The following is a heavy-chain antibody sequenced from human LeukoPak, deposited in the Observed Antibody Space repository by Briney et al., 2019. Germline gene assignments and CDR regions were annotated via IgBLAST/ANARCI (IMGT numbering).Heavy chain of an antibody. D-gene: IGHD1-20*01. CDR3: ARIDSWNDGGY. CDR2: IKGDGSDT. CDR1: GFTFSSYW. J-gene: IGHJ4*02. V-gene: IGHV3-74*01. Sequence: GGSLRLSCAASGFTFSSYWMHWVRQAPGKGPVWVSRIKGDGSDTTYVDSVKGRFTISRDNARNTLFLQMNSLRAEDTAVYYCARIDSWNDGGYWGQGTLVTVSS.